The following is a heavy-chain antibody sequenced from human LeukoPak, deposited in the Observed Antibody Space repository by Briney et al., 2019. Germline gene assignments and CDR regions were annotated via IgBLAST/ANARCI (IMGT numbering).Heavy chain of an antibody. D-gene: IGHD1-26*01. V-gene: IGHV3-21*01. CDR3: ARDQTSRVVGATTDNYYYYYMDV. CDR1: GFTVSSNY. CDR2: ISSSSSYI. Sequence: GGSLRLSCAASGFTVSSNYMSWVRQAPGKGLEWVSSISSSSSYIYYADSVKGRFTISRDNAKNSLYLQMNSLRAEDTAVYYCARDQTSRVVGATTDNYYYYYMDVWGKGTTVTVSS. J-gene: IGHJ6*03.